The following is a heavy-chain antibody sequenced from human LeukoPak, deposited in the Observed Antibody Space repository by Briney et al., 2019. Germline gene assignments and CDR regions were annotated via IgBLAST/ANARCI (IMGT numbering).Heavy chain of an antibody. V-gene: IGHV3-74*03. D-gene: IGHD6-19*01. CDR1: GFTFSSYW. J-gene: IGHJ6*02. CDR2: INTDGSSA. Sequence: PGGSPRLSCAASGFTFSSYWMHWVRQAPGKGLVWVSRINTDGSSATYADSVKGRFTISRDNSKNTLYLQMNSLRAEDTAVYYCAKDREQWLVRGYYYYYYGMDVWGQGTTVTVSS. CDR3: AKDREQWLVRGYYYYYYGMDV.